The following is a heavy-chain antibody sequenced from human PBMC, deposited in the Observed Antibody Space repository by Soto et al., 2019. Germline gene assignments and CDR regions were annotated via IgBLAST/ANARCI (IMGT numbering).Heavy chain of an antibody. CDR2: IVVGSGNT. D-gene: IGHD3-22*01. CDR1: GFTFTSSA. CDR3: VASNRGYYDSSGYYPGDY. J-gene: IGHJ4*02. V-gene: IGHV1-58*01. Sequence: QMQLVQSGPEVKKPGTSVKVSCKASGFTFTSSAVQWVRQARGQRLEWIGWIVVGSGNTNYAQKFQERVTITRDMSTSTAYMELSSLRSEDTAVYYCVASNRGYYDSSGYYPGDYWGQGTLVTVSS.